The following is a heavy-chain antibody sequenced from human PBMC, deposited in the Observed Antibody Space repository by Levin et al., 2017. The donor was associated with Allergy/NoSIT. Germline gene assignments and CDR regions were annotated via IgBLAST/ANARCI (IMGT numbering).Heavy chain of an antibody. CDR1: GYTFTGYY. CDR2: INPNSGGT. Sequence: ASVKVSCKASGYTFTGYYMHWVRQAPGQGLEWMGWINPNSGGTNYAQKFQGRVTMTRDTSISTAYMELSRLRSDDTAVYYCATQPYSGYDWAYYYYGMDVWGQGTTVTVSS. J-gene: IGHJ6*02. CDR3: ATQPYSGYDWAYYYYGMDV. D-gene: IGHD5-12*01. V-gene: IGHV1-2*02.